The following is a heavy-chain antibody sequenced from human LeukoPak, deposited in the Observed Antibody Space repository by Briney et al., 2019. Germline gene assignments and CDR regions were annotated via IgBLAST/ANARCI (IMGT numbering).Heavy chain of an antibody. V-gene: IGHV1-46*01. J-gene: IGHJ5*02. CDR2: INPSGSSA. CDR3: ARDNSVGETAWWFDP. CDR1: GYTFTGHY. D-gene: IGHD1-26*01. Sequence: GASVKVSCMASGYTFTGHYMHWVRQAPGQGLEWMGFINPSGSSAAYAQKFQGRLTMTRDMFTSTDYMELTSLTSDDTAVYYCARDNSVGETAWWFDPWGQGTLVTVSS.